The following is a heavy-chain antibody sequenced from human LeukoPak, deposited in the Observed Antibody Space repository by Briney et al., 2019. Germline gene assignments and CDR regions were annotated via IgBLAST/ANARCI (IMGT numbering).Heavy chain of an antibody. D-gene: IGHD4-17*01. CDR3: ARHTDYVNWFDP. V-gene: IGHV4-59*08. Sequence: PSETLSLTCTVSGGSISIYYWSWIRQPPGKGLEWIGYIYYSGSTNYNPSLKSRVTISVDTSKNQFSLKLSSVTAADTAVYYCARHTDYVNWFDPWGQGTLVTVSS. J-gene: IGHJ5*02. CDR1: GGSISIYY. CDR2: IYYSGST.